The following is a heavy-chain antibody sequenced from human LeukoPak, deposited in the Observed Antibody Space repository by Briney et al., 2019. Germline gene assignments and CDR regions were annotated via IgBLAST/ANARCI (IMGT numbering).Heavy chain of an antibody. CDR1: GGSISSSSYY. CDR3: ARGKSSRD. J-gene: IGHJ4*02. CDR2: IYYRGIT. V-gene: IGHV4-39*07. Sequence: SETLSLTCTVSGGSISSSSYYWGWIRQPPGKGLEWIGSIYYRGITNYNPSLKSRVTISVDTSKNQFSLKLSSVTAADTAVYYCARGKSSRDWGQGTLVTVSS.